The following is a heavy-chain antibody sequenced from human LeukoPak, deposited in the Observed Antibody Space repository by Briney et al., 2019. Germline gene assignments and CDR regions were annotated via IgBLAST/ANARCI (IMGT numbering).Heavy chain of an antibody. Sequence: PGGSLTLSCTASGFTFTNYNVNWVRQAPGKGLEWVSSIIRSSSYIYYADSVKGRFTISRDNAKSSLYLQMNSLRAEDTAVYYCARGAHYYYDSSGYSYGDDYWGQGTLVTVSS. V-gene: IGHV3-21*01. CDR2: IIRSSSYI. J-gene: IGHJ4*02. CDR1: GFTFTNYN. CDR3: ARGAHYYYDSSGYSYGDDY. D-gene: IGHD3-22*01.